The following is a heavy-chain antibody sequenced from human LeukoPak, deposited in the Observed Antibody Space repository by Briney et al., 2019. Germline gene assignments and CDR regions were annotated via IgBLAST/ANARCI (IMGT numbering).Heavy chain of an antibody. V-gene: IGHV3-21*06. Sequence: PGGSLRLSCAASGFTFSSSSMNWVRQAPGKGLEWVSSISSSSSYIYYADSVKGRFTISRDSAKNSLYLQMNSLGAEDTAIYFCARLYYYNSGRSYPSIYFDYWGQGTLVTVSS. CDR3: ARLYYYNSGRSYPSIYFDY. J-gene: IGHJ4*02. CDR2: ISSSSSYI. D-gene: IGHD3-10*01. CDR1: GFTFSSSS.